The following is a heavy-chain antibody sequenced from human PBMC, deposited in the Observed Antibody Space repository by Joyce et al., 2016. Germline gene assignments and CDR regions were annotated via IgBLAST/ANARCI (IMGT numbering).Heavy chain of an antibody. V-gene: IGHV3-30*04. D-gene: IGHD5-12*01. CDR3: ARDRGYRTSYYYAMDV. Sequence: QVQLVESGGGVVQPGRSLRLSCAASIFTFNNYAMYWVRQSPGKGLECVAVISYDGSNKYYADALKGRFTISRDNSKNTLYLQMNSLRADDTAVYYCARDRGYRTSYYYAMDVWGQGTTVTVSS. J-gene: IGHJ6*02. CDR2: ISYDGSNK. CDR1: IFTFNNYA.